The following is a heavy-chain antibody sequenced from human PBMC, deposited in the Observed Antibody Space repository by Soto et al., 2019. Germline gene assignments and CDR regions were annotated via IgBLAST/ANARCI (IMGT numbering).Heavy chain of an antibody. V-gene: IGHV1-69*02. CDR3: ARVWPYNWSEARYWFGP. J-gene: IGHJ5*02. CDR2: SIPMLGIV. Sequence: QVQLVQSGAEVKKPGSSVKVSCKASGGTFNNYSITWVRQAPGQGLEWMGRSIPMLGIVTYAQKFQGRVTIAAHKPTSKPDMELSRLRSEDAAVYYCARVWPYNWSEARYWFGPWGQGNLVTVSS. D-gene: IGHD1-1*01. CDR1: GGTFNNYS.